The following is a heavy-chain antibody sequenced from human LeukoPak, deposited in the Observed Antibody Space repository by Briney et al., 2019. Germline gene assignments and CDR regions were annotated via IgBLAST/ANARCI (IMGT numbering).Heavy chain of an antibody. D-gene: IGHD4-23*01. V-gene: IGHV4-30-2*01. CDR1: GGSISSGGYS. CDR2: IYHSGST. Sequence: PSETLSLTCAVSGGSISSGGYSWSWIRQPPGKGLEWIGYIYHSGSTYYNPSLKSRVTISVDRSKNQFSLKLSSVTAADTAVYYCARVGGYGGNPPSYYFDYWGQGTLVTVSS. J-gene: IGHJ4*02. CDR3: ARVGGYGGNPPSYYFDY.